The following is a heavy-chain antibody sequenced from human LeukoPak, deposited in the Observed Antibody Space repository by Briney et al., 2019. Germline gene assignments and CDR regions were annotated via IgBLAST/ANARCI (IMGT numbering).Heavy chain of an antibody. Sequence: ASVKVSCKASGYTFTGYYMHWVRQAPGQGVEGMGWINPNSGGTNYAQKFQGRVTMTRDTSISTAYMELSRLRSDDTAVYYCAGDYYDSSGLNDAFDIWGQGTMVTVSS. V-gene: IGHV1-2*02. CDR1: GYTFTGYY. CDR2: INPNSGGT. CDR3: AGDYYDSSGLNDAFDI. D-gene: IGHD3-22*01. J-gene: IGHJ3*02.